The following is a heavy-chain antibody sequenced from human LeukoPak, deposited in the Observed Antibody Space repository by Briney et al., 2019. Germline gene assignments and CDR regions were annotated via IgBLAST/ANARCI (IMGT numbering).Heavy chain of an antibody. V-gene: IGHV1-69*13. D-gene: IGHD3-10*01. Sequence: SLKVSRKAAVGILISYAICWLRQAPGQGLEWMEGIIPTFGTAHYAQKFQGRVTLNWDESTSHANMQLSSLAADDTAVYYLLRGVVRGPTLYCFDYWVRGTMVTVCS. CDR3: LRGVVRGPTLYCFDY. CDR1: VGILISYA. CDR2: IIPTFGTA. J-gene: IGHJ4*02.